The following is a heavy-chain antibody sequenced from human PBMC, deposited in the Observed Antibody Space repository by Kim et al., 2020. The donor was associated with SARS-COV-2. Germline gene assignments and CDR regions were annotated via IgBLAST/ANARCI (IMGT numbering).Heavy chain of an antibody. CDR2: DGSNK. D-gene: IGHD3-22*01. J-gene: IGHJ4*02. Sequence: DGSNKYYADSVKGRFTISRDNSKNTQYLQMKSLRAADTAVYYCAGVVITDWGQGTLVTVSS. CDR3: AGVVITD. V-gene: IGHV3-30*01.